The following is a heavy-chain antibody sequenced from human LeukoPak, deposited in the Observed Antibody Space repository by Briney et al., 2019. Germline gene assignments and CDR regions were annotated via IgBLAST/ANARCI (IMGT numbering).Heavy chain of an antibody. CDR2: INSDWSST. D-gene: IGHD6-19*01. V-gene: IGHV3-74*01. CDR3: ASAPDYSSGWYLDY. J-gene: IGHJ4*02. Sequence: GGSLRLSCAASGFTFSSYWMHCVRQAPGKGLVWVSRINSDWSSTSYADSVKGRFTISRDNAKNTLYLQMNSLRAEDTAVYYCASAPDYSSGWYLDYWGQGTLVTVSS. CDR1: GFTFSSYW.